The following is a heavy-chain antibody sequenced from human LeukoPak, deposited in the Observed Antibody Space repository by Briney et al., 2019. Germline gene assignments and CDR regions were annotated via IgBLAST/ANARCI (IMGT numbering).Heavy chain of an antibody. CDR1: GFSFSSYT. J-gene: IGHJ4*02. D-gene: IGHD5-24*01. CDR3: ARGPDGYNSHFDY. V-gene: IGHV3-21*01. CDR2: VSSSSSYI. Sequence: GGSVRLSCAASGFSFSSYTMNWVRQAPGKGLEWVSIVSSSSSYIYYADSVEGRFTISRDNSKNTLYLHMKSLRVEDTAVYYCARGPDGYNSHFDYWGQGTLVTVSS.